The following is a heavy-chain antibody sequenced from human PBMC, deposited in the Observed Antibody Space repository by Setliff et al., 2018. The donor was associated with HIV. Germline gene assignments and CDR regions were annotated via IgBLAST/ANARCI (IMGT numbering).Heavy chain of an antibody. CDR1: GGSISSGGYS. Sequence: SETLSLTCAVSGGSISSGGYSWNWIRQPPGKGLEWIGYIYHSGSTFYNPSLKSRVTISVDRSKNQFSLKLNSVTAADTAVYYCARGRKARYTNGWYVGYWGQGTLVTVSS. J-gene: IGHJ4*02. CDR2: IYHSGST. D-gene: IGHD6-19*01. V-gene: IGHV4-30-2*01. CDR3: ARGRKARYTNGWYVGY.